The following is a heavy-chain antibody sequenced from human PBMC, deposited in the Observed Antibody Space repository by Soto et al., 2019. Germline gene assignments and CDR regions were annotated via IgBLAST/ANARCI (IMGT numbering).Heavy chain of an antibody. Sequence: QVQLVQSGAEVKKPGSSVKVSCKASGGTFSSYAISWVRQAPGQGLEWMGGSIPIFGTANYAQKFQGRVTITADKSTSTAYMELSSLRSEDTAVYYCARTDYGGNSGSYYFDYWGQGTLVTVSS. J-gene: IGHJ4*02. CDR2: SIPIFGTA. D-gene: IGHD4-17*01. CDR3: ARTDYGGNSGSYYFDY. CDR1: GGTFSSYA. V-gene: IGHV1-69*06.